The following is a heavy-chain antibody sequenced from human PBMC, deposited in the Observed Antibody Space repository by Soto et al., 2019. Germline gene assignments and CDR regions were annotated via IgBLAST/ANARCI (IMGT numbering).Heavy chain of an antibody. CDR2: IYYSGST. CDR1: GGSISSSSYY. D-gene: IGHD2-15*01. Sequence: SETLSLTCTVSGGSISSSSYYWGWIRQPPGKGLEWIGSIYYSGSTYYNPSLKSRVTIPVDTSKNQFSLKLSSVTAADTAVYYCARLVVVVAATRWFDPWGQGTLVTVSS. J-gene: IGHJ5*02. CDR3: ARLVVVVAATRWFDP. V-gene: IGHV4-39*01.